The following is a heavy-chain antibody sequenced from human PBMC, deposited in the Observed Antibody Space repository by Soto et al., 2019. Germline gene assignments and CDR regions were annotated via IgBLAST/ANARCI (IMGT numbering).Heavy chain of an antibody. CDR3: ARSEVVVVPAAIGVYYGMDV. CDR1: GGTFSSYA. Sequence: SVKVSCKASGGTFSSYAISWVRQAPGQGLEWMGGIIPIFGTANYAQKFQGRVTITADESTSTAYMELSSLRSEDTAVYYCARSEVVVVPAAIGVYYGMDVWGQGTTVTVSS. CDR2: IIPIFGTA. J-gene: IGHJ6*02. V-gene: IGHV1-69*13. D-gene: IGHD2-2*02.